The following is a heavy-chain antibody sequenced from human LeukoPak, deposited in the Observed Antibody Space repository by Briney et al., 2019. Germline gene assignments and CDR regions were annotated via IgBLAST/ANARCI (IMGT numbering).Heavy chain of an antibody. Sequence: PSQTLSLTCAVSGGSISSGGYSWSWIRQPPGKGLEWIGYIYYSGSTNYNPSLKSRVTISVDTSKNQFSLKLSSVTAADTAVYYCARHALYYYDSSGYPSSGMDVWGQGTTVTVSS. CDR2: IYYSGST. CDR1: GGSISSGGYS. D-gene: IGHD3-22*01. J-gene: IGHJ6*02. CDR3: ARHALYYYDSSGYPSSGMDV. V-gene: IGHV4-30-4*07.